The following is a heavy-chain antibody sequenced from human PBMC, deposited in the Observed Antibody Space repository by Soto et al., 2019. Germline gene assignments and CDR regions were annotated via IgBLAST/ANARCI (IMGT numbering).Heavy chain of an antibody. J-gene: IGHJ6*03. CDR3: ARESRAYDFWSGPAYYYYMDV. V-gene: IGHV4-59*01. D-gene: IGHD3-3*01. CDR2: IYYSGST. CDR1: GGSISSYY. Sequence: SETLSLTCTVSGGSISSYYWSWIRQPPGKGLEWIGYIYYSGSTNYNPSLKSRVTISVDTSKNQFSLKLSSVTAADTAVYYCARESRAYDFWSGPAYYYYMDVWGKGTTVTVSS.